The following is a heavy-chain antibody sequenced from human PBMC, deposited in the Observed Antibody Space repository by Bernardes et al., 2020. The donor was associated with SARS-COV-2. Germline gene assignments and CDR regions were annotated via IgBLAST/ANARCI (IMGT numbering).Heavy chain of an antibody. D-gene: IGHD3-3*01. Sequence: ASVKVSCKVSGYTLTEFSMHWVRQAPGKGLEWLGGFDPEHGKTIYAQKFQGRVTMTEDTSTDTAYMELSSLRSEDTAVYYCATSLAIFGVVTNYYYYYGMDVWGQGTTVTVSS. V-gene: IGHV1-24*01. CDR1: GYTLTEFS. CDR2: FDPEHGKT. CDR3: ATSLAIFGVVTNYYYYYGMDV. J-gene: IGHJ6*02.